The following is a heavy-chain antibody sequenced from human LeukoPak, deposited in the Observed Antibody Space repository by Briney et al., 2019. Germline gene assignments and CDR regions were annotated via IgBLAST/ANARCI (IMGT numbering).Heavy chain of an antibody. CDR2: IYYLGTT. J-gene: IGHJ4*02. Sequence: SETLSLTCTVSGGSISGSYWSWIRQPPGKGLEWIGHIYYLGTTKYNPSLKSRLTISVDTSKNQLSLKLSSLTAADTALYYCARDLSISGWYSFDYWGQGTLVTVSS. V-gene: IGHV4-59*12. D-gene: IGHD6-19*01. CDR3: ARDLSISGWYSFDY. CDR1: GGSISGSY.